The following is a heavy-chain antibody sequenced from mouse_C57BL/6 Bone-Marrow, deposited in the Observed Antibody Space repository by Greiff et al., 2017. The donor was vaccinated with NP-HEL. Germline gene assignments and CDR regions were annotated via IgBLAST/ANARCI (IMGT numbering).Heavy chain of an antibody. V-gene: IGHV5-4*03. CDR3: ARANWDHYFDY. CDR1: GFTFSSYA. CDR2: ISDGGSYT. Sequence: EVKVEESGGGLVKPGGSLKLSCAASGFTFSSYAMSWVRQTPEKRLEWVATISDGGSYTYYPDNVKGRFTISRDNAKNNLYLQMSHLKAEDTAMYYCARANWDHYFDYWGQGTTLTVSS. D-gene: IGHD4-1*01. J-gene: IGHJ2*01.